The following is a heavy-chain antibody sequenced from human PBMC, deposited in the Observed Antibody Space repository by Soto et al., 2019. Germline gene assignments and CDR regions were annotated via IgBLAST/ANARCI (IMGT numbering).Heavy chain of an antibody. CDR3: ARVQDYSGMDV. V-gene: IGHV1-69*02. J-gene: IGHJ6*04. CDR1: GGTFSSYT. Sequence: QVQLVQSGAEVKKPGSSVKVSCKASGGTFSSYTISWVRQAPGQGLEWMGRIIPILGIANYAQKFQGRVTITANKPTSTAYMGLSGLKSEDTAVYYCARVQDYSGMDVWGKGTTVTVSS. CDR2: IIPILGIA.